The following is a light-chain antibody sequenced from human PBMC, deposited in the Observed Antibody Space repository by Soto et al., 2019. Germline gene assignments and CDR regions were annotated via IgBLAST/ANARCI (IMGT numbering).Light chain of an antibody. V-gene: IGKV3-20*01. CDR1: QSVSSSH. CDR2: GAS. CDR3: QQYGGSPIT. Sequence: EIVLTQSPGTLSLSPGERATLSCRASQSVSSSHLAWYQHKPGQAPRLLISGASMRASGVPVRFIGSGSGTDFTLTITRLEPEDFAVYYCQQYGGSPITFGLGTRLEIK. J-gene: IGKJ5*01.